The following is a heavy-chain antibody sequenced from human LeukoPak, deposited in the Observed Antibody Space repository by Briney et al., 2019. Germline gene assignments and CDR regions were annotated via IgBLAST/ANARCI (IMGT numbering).Heavy chain of an antibody. V-gene: IGHV3-23*01. Sequence: PGGSLRLSCAASGFTFSSYAMSWVRQAPGKGLEWVSAISGSGGSTYYADSVKGRFTISRDNSKNTLYLQMDSLRAEDTAVYYCAKLFPLYSGYGRFDYWGQGTLVTVSS. J-gene: IGHJ4*02. D-gene: IGHD5-12*01. CDR3: AKLFPLYSGYGRFDY. CDR2: ISGSGGST. CDR1: GFTFSSYA.